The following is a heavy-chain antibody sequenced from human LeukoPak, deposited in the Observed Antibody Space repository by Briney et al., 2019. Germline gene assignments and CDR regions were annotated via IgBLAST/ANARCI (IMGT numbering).Heavy chain of an antibody. CDR2: FDPEDGET. J-gene: IGHJ4*02. CDR3: ATDAGSVTIFGVVIN. V-gene: IGHV1-24*01. CDR1: GYTLTELS. Sequence: ASVKVSFKVSGYTLTELSMHWVRQAPGKGLEWMGGFDPEDGETIYAQKFQGRVTMTEDTSTDTAYMELSSLRSEDTAVYYCATDAGSVTIFGVVINWGQGTLVTVSS. D-gene: IGHD3-3*01.